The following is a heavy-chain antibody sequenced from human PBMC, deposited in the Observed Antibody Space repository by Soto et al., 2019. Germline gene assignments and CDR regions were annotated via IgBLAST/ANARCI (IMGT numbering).Heavy chain of an antibody. CDR3: AKRIQLYGGDY. Sequence: GGSLRLSCAASGFTFSSYEMNWVRQAPGKGLEWVSYISSSGSTIYYADSVKGRFTISRDNAKNSLYLQMNSLRAEDTAVYYCAKRIQLYGGDYWGQGTLVTVSS. D-gene: IGHD5-18*01. J-gene: IGHJ4*02. CDR1: GFTFSSYE. CDR2: ISSSGSTI. V-gene: IGHV3-48*03.